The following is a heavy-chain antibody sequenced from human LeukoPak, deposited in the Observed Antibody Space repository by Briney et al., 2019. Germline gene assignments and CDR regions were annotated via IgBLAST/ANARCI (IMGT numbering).Heavy chain of an antibody. D-gene: IGHD1-26*01. V-gene: IGHV3-23*01. CDR3: AKDQRGSYYDFDY. Sequence: GGSLRLSCAASGFTFSSYAMNWVRQAPGKGLEWVSGIGYTGDSTFYADSVKGRFTVSRDSSKNTLFLHMNSLRAEDTAVYYCAKDQRGSYYDFDYWGQGTLVTVSS. CDR2: IGYTGDST. CDR1: GFTFSSYA. J-gene: IGHJ4*02.